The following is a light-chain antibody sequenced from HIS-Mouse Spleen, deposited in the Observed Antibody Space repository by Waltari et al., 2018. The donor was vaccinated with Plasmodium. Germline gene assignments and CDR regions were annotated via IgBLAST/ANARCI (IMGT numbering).Light chain of an antibody. Sequence: EIVLTQSPDTLSLSPGERATLLCRASQCDSSSLAWYQQTPCQAPRLLIYDASNRATGIPARFSGSGSGTDFTLTISSLEPEDFAVYYCQQRSNWPRVLTFGGGTKVEIK. CDR2: DAS. V-gene: IGKV3-11*01. CDR3: QQRSNWPRVLT. CDR1: QCDSSS. J-gene: IGKJ4*01.